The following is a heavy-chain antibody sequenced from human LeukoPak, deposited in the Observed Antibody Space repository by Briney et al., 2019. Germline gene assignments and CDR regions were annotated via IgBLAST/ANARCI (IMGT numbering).Heavy chain of an antibody. CDR3: ARDRNQWLVLRWFDP. D-gene: IGHD6-19*01. CDR1: GYTFTNYD. V-gene: IGHV1-8*03. Sequence: ASVKVSCKASGYTFTNYDINWVRQATGQGLEWMGYMNPNSGNTGYAQKFQDRVTITSDTSISTAYMELRSLRSDDTAVYYCARDRNQWLVLRWFDPWGQGTLVTVSS. J-gene: IGHJ5*02. CDR2: MNPNSGNT.